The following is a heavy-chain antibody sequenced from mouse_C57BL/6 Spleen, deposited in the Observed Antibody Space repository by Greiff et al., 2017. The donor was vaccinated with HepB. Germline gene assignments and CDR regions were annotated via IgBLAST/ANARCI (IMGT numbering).Heavy chain of an antibody. V-gene: IGHV2-5*01. D-gene: IGHD2-10*02. Sequence: VKLVESGPGLVQPSQSLSITCTVSGFSLTSYGVHWVRQSPGKGLEWLGVIWRGGSTDYNAAFMSRLSITKDNSKSQVFFKMNSLQADDTAIYYCASRGYGNSPRYFDVWGTGTTVTVSS. CDR3: ASRGYGNSPRYFDV. CDR2: IWRGGST. CDR1: GFSLTSYG. J-gene: IGHJ1*03.